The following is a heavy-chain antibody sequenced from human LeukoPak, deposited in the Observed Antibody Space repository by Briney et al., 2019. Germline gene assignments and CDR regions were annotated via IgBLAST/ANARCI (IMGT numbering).Heavy chain of an antibody. Sequence: SETLSLTCAVYGGSFSGYYWSWIRQPPGKGLEWIGYIYHSGSTYYNPSLKSRVTISVDRSKNQFSLKLSSVTAADTAVYYCARVGSIAARRPLYGMDVWGQGTTVTVSS. D-gene: IGHD6-6*01. CDR3: ARVGSIAARRPLYGMDV. V-gene: IGHV4-34*01. J-gene: IGHJ6*02. CDR1: GGSFSGYY. CDR2: IYHSGST.